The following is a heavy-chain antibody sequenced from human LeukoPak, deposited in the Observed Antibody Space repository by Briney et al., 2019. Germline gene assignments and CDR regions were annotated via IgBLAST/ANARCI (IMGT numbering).Heavy chain of an antibody. CDR2: INHSGST. V-gene: IGHV4-34*01. Sequence: PSETLSLTCAVYGGSFSGYYWSWIRQPPGKGLEWIGEINHSGSTNYNPSLKSRVTISVDTSKNQFSLKLSSVTAADTAVYYCARHQHFKNMAVDYWGQGTLVTVSS. CDR1: GGSFSGYY. J-gene: IGHJ4*02. CDR3: ARHQHFKNMAVDY. D-gene: IGHD2/OR15-2a*01.